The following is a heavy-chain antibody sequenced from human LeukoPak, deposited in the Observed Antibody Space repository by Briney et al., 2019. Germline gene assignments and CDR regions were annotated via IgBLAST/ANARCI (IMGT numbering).Heavy chain of an antibody. Sequence: GGSLRLSCAVSGVTVSSNSMSWVRQTPGKGLEWVSVIHSGGNTYYTEPVKGRFTISRDISKNTLYLQMNSLRAEDTAVYYCARTIVLGPTTIRELDYWGQGTLVTVSS. J-gene: IGHJ4*02. CDR1: GVTVSSNS. D-gene: IGHD1-26*01. CDR3: ARTIVLGPTTIRELDY. V-gene: IGHV3-66*02. CDR2: IHSGGNT.